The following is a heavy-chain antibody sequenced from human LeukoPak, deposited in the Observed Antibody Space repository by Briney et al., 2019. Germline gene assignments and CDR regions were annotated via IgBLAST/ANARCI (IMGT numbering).Heavy chain of an antibody. Sequence: GGSLRLSCATPGFTFSRYAMHWVRQAPGKGLEWVALISYDANIGSNKYYADSVKGRFTISRDNSKNTLYLQMNSLRAEDTAVYYCAISMNFLHCGGDCYLDYWGQGTLVTVSS. CDR1: GFTFSRYA. J-gene: IGHJ4*02. V-gene: IGHV3-30-3*01. CDR3: AISMNFLHCGGDCYLDY. D-gene: IGHD2-21*02. CDR2: ISYDANIGSNK.